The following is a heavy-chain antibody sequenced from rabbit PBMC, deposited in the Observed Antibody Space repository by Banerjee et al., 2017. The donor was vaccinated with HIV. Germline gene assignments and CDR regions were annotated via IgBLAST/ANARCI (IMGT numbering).Heavy chain of an antibody. D-gene: IGHD4-1*01. CDR1: GFDLSSYYH. CDR2: INTSSGNT. Sequence: QQQLEESGGGLVKPEGSLTLTCKASGFDLSSYYHMCWVRQAPGKGLEWIACINTSSGNTVYASWAKGRFTISKTSSTAVTLQMTSLTAADTATYFCARDRAYSSGWGRDLWGQGTLVTVS. J-gene: IGHJ4*01. CDR3: ARDRAYSSGWGRDL. V-gene: IGHV1S45*01.